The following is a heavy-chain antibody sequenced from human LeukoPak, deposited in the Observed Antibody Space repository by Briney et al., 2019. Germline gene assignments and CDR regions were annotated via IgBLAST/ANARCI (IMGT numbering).Heavy chain of an antibody. CDR3: ARDGLL. CDR1: GFSFSSYW. J-gene: IGHJ3*01. CDR2: IKQDGSEK. Sequence: PGGSLRLSCTAPGFSFSSYWMSWVRQAPGKGLEWVANIKQDGSEKYYVDSVKGRFTISRDNAKNSLYLQMNSLRAEDTAVYYCARDGLLWGQGTMVTVSS. V-gene: IGHV3-7*01.